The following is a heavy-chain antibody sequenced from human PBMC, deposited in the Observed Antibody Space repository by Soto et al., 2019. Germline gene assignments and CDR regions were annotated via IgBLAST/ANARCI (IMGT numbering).Heavy chain of an antibody. D-gene: IGHD4-17*01. Sequence: GGSLRLSCAASGFTFSSYAMSWVRQAPGKGLEWVSALSGGGGTTYYADSVKGRFTITRDNSKNTLSLQMNSLRAEDTAQYYGATRYISSYGGFDSWGQGTVVTVSS. CDR2: LSGGGGTT. CDR3: ATRYISSYGGFDS. V-gene: IGHV3-23*01. CDR1: GFTFSSYA. J-gene: IGHJ4*02.